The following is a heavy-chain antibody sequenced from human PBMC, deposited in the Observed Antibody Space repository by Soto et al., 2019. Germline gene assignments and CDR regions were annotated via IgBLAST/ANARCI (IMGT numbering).Heavy chain of an antibody. CDR1: GGTFSSYA. J-gene: IGHJ6*02. Sequence: GASVKVSCKASGGTFSSYAISWVRQAPGQGLEWMGGIIPIFGTANYAQKFQGRVTITADESTSTAYMELSSLRSEDTAVYYCARVPEMATIRRYYYYGMDVWGQETTVTVSS. CDR2: IIPIFGTA. V-gene: IGHV1-69*13. CDR3: ARVPEMATIRRYYYYGMDV. D-gene: IGHD1-26*01.